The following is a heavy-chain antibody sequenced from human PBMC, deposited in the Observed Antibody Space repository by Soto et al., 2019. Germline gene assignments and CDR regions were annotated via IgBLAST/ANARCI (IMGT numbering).Heavy chain of an antibody. D-gene: IGHD3-16*02. J-gene: IGHJ3*02. Sequence: QITLKESGPTLVKPTQTLTLTCTFSGFSLSTSGVGVGWIRQPPGKALEWLAFIYWDDDKRYRPSLKSRVTITKDTSKNQVVFTMTNMDPADTATYYCANCNIWRNYRPGAFDIWGQGTLVTVSS. CDR2: IYWDDDK. CDR1: GFSLSTSGVG. CDR3: ANCNIWRNYRPGAFDI. V-gene: IGHV2-5*02.